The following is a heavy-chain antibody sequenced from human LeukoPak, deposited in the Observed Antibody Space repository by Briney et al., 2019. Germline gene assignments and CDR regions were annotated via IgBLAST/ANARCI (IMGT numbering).Heavy chain of an antibody. CDR1: GFTFSSYA. V-gene: IGHV3-30-3*01. J-gene: IGHJ6*02. Sequence: GGSLRLSCAASGFTFSSYAMHWVRQAPGKGLEWVAVISYDGSNKYYADSVKGRFTISRDNSKNTLYLQMNSLRAEDTAVYYCARDSSGPLGTSYYYYYYGMDVWGRGTTVTVSS. CDR3: ARDSSGPLGTSYYYYYYGMDV. CDR2: ISYDGSNK. D-gene: IGHD6-19*01.